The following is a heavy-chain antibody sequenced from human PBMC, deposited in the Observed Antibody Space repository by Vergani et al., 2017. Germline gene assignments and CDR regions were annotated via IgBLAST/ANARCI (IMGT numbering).Heavy chain of an antibody. V-gene: IGHV4-61*01. CDR2: IYYSGST. CDR1: GGSVSSVSYY. CDR3: ANSYVWGSSSADAFDI. Sequence: QVQLQESGPGLVKPSETLSLTCTVSGGSVSSVSYYWSWIRQPPGKGLEWIGYIYYSGSTNYNPSLKSRVTISVDTSKNQFSLKLSSVTAADTAVYYCANSYVWGSSSADAFDIWGQGTMVTVSS. J-gene: IGHJ3*02. D-gene: IGHD3-16*01.